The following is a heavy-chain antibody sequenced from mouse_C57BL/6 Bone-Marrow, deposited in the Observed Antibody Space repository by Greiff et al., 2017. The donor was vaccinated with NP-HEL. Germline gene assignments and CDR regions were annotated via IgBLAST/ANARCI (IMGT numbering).Heavy chain of an antibody. CDR2: ISSGSSTI. CDR1: GFTFSDYG. V-gene: IGHV5-17*01. J-gene: IGHJ3*01. CDR3: ARSLTSPWFAY. Sequence: EVKLVESGGGLVKPGGSLKLSCAASGFTFSDYGMHWVRQAPEKGLEWVAYISSGSSTIYYADTVKGRFTISRDNAKNTLFLQMTSLRSEDTAMYYCARSLTSPWFAYWGQGTLVTVSA.